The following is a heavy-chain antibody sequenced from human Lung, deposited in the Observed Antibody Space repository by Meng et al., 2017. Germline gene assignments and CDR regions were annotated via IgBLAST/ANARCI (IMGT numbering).Heavy chain of an antibody. CDR3: TISDYGNFDY. V-gene: IGHV1-46*03. J-gene: IGHJ4*02. CDR2: IDPSGGST. D-gene: IGHD4-17*01. Sequence: QVQLVQSGAEVKKPGASVKVSCKASGYTFTSYYMHWVRQAPGQGLEWMEIIDPSGGSTDYAQKFQGRVTVTGDTSTSTVYMDLSSLRSEDTAVYYCTISDYGNFDYWGQGTLVTVSS. CDR1: GYTFTSYY.